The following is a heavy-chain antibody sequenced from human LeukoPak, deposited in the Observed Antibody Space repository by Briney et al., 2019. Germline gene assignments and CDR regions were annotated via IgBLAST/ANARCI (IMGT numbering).Heavy chain of an antibody. D-gene: IGHD4-17*01. CDR2: IYYSGDT. Sequence: PSETLSLTCTVSRGSISGYSWSWIRQSPGGGLEWIGYIYYSGDTAYNPSLKSRVTISVDTSKNQFSLKLSSVTAADTAVYYCARHRDGDYYYYYYMDVWGKGTTVTISS. V-gene: IGHV4-59*08. CDR3: ARHRDGDYYYYYYMDV. CDR1: RGSISGYS. J-gene: IGHJ6*03.